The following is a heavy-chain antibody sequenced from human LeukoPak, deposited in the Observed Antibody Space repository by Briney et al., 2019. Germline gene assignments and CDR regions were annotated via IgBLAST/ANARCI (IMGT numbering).Heavy chain of an antibody. V-gene: IGHV3-23*01. Sequence: GGSLRLSCAASGFTFSSYAMSWVRQAPGKGLEWVSAISGSGGSTYHADSVKGRFTISRDNSKNTLYLQMNSLRAEDTAVYYCANNYDRTKRRAFDIWGQGTMVTVSS. D-gene: IGHD1-14*01. J-gene: IGHJ3*02. CDR3: ANNYDRTKRRAFDI. CDR1: GFTFSSYA. CDR2: ISGSGGST.